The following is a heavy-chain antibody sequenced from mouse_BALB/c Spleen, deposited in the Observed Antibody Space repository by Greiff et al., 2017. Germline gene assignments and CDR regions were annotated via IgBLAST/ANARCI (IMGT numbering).Heavy chain of an antibody. CDR2: IDPSDSET. Sequence: QVQLQQPGAELVKPGAPVKLSCKASGYTFTSYWMNWVKQRPGRGLEWIGRIDPSDSETHYNQKFKDEATLTVDKSSSTAYIQLSSLTSEDSAVYYCARTLDYWGQGTTLTVSS. CDR1: GYTFTSYW. V-gene: IGHV1-69*02. CDR3: ARTLDY. J-gene: IGHJ2*01.